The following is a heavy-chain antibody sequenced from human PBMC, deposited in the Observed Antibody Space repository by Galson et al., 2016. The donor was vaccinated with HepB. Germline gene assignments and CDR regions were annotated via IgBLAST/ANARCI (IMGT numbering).Heavy chain of an antibody. CDR1: GGSISSSNW. Sequence: SETLSLTCAVSGGSISSSNWWSWVRQPPGKGLEWIGEIYHSGSTNYNPSLKSRVTISVDKSKNQFSLKLSSVTAADTALYYCATSPGYSSSWYNWFDPWGQGTLVTVSS. CDR3: ATSPGYSSSWYNWFDP. CDR2: IYHSGST. V-gene: IGHV4-4*02. J-gene: IGHJ5*02. D-gene: IGHD6-13*01.